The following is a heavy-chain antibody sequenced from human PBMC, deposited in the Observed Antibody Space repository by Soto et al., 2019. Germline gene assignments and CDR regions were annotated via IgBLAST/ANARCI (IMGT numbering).Heavy chain of an antibody. CDR3: AKEPPYDSSGYYYVDAFDY. J-gene: IGHJ4*02. D-gene: IGHD3-22*01. Sequence: GGSLRLSCVGSGVTVSSNYMSWVRQAPGKGLEWVSAISGSGGSTYYADSVKGRFTISRDNSKNTLYLQMNSLRAEDTAVYYSAKEPPYDSSGYYYVDAFDYWGQGTLVTVSS. V-gene: IGHV3-23*01. CDR1: GVTVSSNY. CDR2: ISGSGGST.